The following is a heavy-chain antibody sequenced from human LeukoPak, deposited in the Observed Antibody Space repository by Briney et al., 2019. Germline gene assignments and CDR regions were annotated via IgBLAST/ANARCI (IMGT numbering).Heavy chain of an antibody. Sequence: AGGSLRLSCAASGFTFSSYAMHWVRQAPGKRLEYVSAISSNGGSTYYANSVKGRFTISRDNSKNTLYLQMGSLRAEDMAVYYCASSPTYYYDSSGSYFDYWGQGTLVTVSS. D-gene: IGHD3-22*01. J-gene: IGHJ4*02. CDR2: ISSNGGST. V-gene: IGHV3-64*01. CDR3: ASSPTYYYDSSGSYFDY. CDR1: GFTFSSYA.